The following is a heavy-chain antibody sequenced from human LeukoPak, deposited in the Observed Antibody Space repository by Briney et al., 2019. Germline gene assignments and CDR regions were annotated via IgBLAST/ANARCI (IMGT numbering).Heavy chain of an antibody. V-gene: IGHV1-69*06. CDR1: GGTFSSYA. D-gene: IGHD3-22*01. Sequence: SVKVSRKASGGTFSSYAISWVRQAPGQGLEWMGRIIPIFGTANYAQKFQGRVTITADKSTSTAYMELSSLRSEDTAVYYCARWSDSSGYYNAEYFQHWGQGTLVTVSS. CDR2: IIPIFGTA. CDR3: ARWSDSSGYYNAEYFQH. J-gene: IGHJ1*01.